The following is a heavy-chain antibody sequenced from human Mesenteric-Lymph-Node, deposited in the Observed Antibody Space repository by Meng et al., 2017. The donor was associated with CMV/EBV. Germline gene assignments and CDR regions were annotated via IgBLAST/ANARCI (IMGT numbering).Heavy chain of an antibody. V-gene: IGHV3-30*02. J-gene: IGHJ6*02. CDR1: GFTFSSYG. CDR3: AKPGEYCSSTSCSGYYYYYGMDV. D-gene: IGHD2-2*01. Sequence: SLKISCAASGFTFSSYGMHWVRQAPGKGLEWVTFIRYDGSYKYYADSVKGRFTISRDISKKTLYLQMNSLRAEDTAVYYCAKPGEYCSSTSCSGYYYYYGMDVWGQGTTVTVSS. CDR2: IRYDGSYK.